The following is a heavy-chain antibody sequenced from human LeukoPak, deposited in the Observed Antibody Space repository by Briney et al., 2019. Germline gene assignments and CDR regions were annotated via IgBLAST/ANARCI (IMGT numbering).Heavy chain of an antibody. Sequence: SVKVSCKASGYTFTSYGISWVRQAPGQGLEWMGWISAYNGNTNYAQKLQGRVTMTTDTSTSTAYMELRSLRSDDTAVYYCARDKSRMVRGVIISPPYGYWGQGTLVTVSP. CDR1: GYTFTSYG. V-gene: IGHV1-18*04. D-gene: IGHD3-10*01. CDR3: ARDKSRMVRGVIISPPYGY. CDR2: ISAYNGNT. J-gene: IGHJ4*02.